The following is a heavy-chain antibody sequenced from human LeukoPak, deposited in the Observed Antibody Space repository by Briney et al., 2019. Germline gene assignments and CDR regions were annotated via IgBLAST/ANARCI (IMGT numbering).Heavy chain of an antibody. D-gene: IGHD3-22*01. Sequence: SETLSLTCTVSGGSISSSSYYWGWIRQPPGKGLEWIGSIYYSGSTYYNPSLKSRVTISVDTSKNQFSLKLSSVTAADTAVYYCARRGNYYYDSSGPVDYWGQGTLVTVSS. V-gene: IGHV4-39*07. J-gene: IGHJ4*02. CDR3: ARRGNYYYDSSGPVDY. CDR2: IYYSGST. CDR1: GGSISSSSYY.